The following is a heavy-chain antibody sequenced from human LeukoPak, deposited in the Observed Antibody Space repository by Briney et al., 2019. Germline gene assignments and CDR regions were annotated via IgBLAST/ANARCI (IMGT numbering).Heavy chain of an antibody. D-gene: IGHD1-26*01. CDR3: AKDPSRSGSRRGAFDI. Sequence: QSGGSLKLSCAASGFTFSGSAMHWVRQASGKGLEWVGRIRSKANSYATAYAASVKGRFTISRDDSKNTAYLQMNSLKTEDTAVYYCAKDPSRSGSRRGAFDIWGQGTMVTVSS. J-gene: IGHJ3*02. CDR1: GFTFSGSA. V-gene: IGHV3-73*01. CDR2: IRSKANSYAT.